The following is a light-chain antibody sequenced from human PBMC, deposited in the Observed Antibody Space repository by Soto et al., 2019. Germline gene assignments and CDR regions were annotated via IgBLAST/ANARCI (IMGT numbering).Light chain of an antibody. CDR1: QDISNY. CDR3: QQFNNYPIT. V-gene: IGKV1-33*01. CDR2: DAS. J-gene: IGKJ5*01. Sequence: DIQMTQSPSSLSASVVDRVTITCQASQDISNYLNWYQQKPGKAPKLLIYDASNLETGVPSRFSGSGSGTDFTFTISSLQPEDFATYYCQQFNNYPITFGQGTRLEIK.